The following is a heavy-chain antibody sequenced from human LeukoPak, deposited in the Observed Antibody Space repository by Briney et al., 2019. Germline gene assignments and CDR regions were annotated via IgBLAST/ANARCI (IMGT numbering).Heavy chain of an antibody. J-gene: IGHJ4*02. D-gene: IGHD4-23*01. CDR3: ASCNYGGSPLPLDY. V-gene: IGHV3-7*01. Sequence: GESLRLSCAVSGFTFSNYWMTWVRQTPGKGLEWVASIKQDGSEKYYVDSVKGRFTISRDNAKNSLYLQMNSLRAEDTAVYYCASCNYGGSPLPLDYWGQGTLVTVSS. CDR2: IKQDGSEK. CDR1: GFTFSNYW.